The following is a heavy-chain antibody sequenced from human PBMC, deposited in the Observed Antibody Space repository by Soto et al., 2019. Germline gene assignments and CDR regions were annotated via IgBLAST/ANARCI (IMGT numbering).Heavy chain of an antibody. J-gene: IGHJ4*02. CDR1: GGSISSGGYY. CDR2: IYYSGST. CDR3: ARDRERTYYYGSGTHETFFDY. Sequence: SETLSLTCTVSGGSISSGGYYWSWIRQHPGKGLEWIGYIYYSGSTYYNPSLKSRVTISVDTSKNQFSLKLCSVTAADTAVYYCARDRERTYYYGSGTHETFFDYWGQGTLVTAPQ. D-gene: IGHD3-10*01. V-gene: IGHV4-31*03.